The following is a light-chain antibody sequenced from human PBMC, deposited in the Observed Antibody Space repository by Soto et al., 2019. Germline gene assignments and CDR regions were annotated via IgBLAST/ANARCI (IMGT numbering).Light chain of an antibody. J-gene: IGLJ1*01. Sequence: NSFPGNSSEIGGYNYVSWYQQHPGKAPKLMIYEVSKRPSGFPDRFSGSKSGNTASLTVSGLQAEDEADYYCSSYAGSNAHYVFGTGTKVTVL. CDR2: EVS. CDR3: SSYAGSNAHYV. CDR1: SSEIGGYNY. V-gene: IGLV2-8*01.